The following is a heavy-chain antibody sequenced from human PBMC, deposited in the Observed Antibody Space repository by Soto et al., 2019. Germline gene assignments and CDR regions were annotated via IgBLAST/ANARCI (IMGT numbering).Heavy chain of an antibody. CDR1: GLTFANSG. CDR2: ISNTNSYI. Sequence: GGCMRLSRAASGLTFANSGMSWVSQAPGKGLEWFLFISNTNSYIYYADSEKGRFTITRDNANNSLVLQMNSLRAEDTAVYYCARVNYDSRGYFSTIDDWGQGTLVTVSS. D-gene: IGHD3-22*01. J-gene: IGHJ4*02. CDR3: ARVNYDSRGYFSTIDD. V-gene: IGHV3-21*01.